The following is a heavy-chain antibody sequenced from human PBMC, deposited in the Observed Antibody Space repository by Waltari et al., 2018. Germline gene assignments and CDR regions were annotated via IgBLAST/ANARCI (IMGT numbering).Heavy chain of an antibody. V-gene: IGHV4-34*01. CDR2: INHSGST. CDR3: ARGGGYQLLYYMDV. J-gene: IGHJ6*03. CDR1: GGSFSGYY. D-gene: IGHD2-2*01. Sequence: QVQLQQWGAGLLKPSETLSLTCAVYGGSFSGYYWSWIRQPPGKGLAWIGKINHSGSTTYNPSLKSRVTISVDTSKNQFSLKLSSVTAADTAVYYCARGGGYQLLYYMDVWGKGTTVTVSS.